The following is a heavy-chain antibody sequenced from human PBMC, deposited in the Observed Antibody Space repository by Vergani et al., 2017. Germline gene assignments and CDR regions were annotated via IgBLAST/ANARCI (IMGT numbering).Heavy chain of an antibody. D-gene: IGHD2-15*01. V-gene: IGHV4-59*11. Sequence: QVQLQESGPGLVKSSETLSLTCSVSFDSIRNLYCNWIRHPPGQGLEWIGSIHYNENTNYNPSLKTRVTISVDTSKNQCSLTLNSVTAADTAVYCCGSYTQSRQRADRWGQGILVTVTS. J-gene: IGHJ5*02. CDR2: IHYNENT. CDR3: GSYTQSRQRADR. CDR1: FDSIRNLY.